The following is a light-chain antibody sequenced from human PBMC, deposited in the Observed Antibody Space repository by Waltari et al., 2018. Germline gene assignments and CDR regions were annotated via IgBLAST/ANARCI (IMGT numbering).Light chain of an antibody. Sequence: QSSLTQPASVSGSPGWSIIISCTATGRDRGNCNLVPWYQQHPGKAPQLIICEGSKRPSGVSNRFSGSKFGNTASLTISGLQAEDEADYYCCSYAAYSPVLFGGGTKVTVL. CDR3: CSYAAYSPVL. V-gene: IGLV2-23*01. CDR1: GRDRGNCNL. J-gene: IGLJ2*01. CDR2: EGS.